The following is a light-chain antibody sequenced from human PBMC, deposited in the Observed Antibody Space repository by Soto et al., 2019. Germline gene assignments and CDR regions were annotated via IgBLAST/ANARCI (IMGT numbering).Light chain of an antibody. Sequence: IQMTQSPSSLSASVGDRVTITCQASQDISKNLNWYQQKPGKAPKLLIYDASSLQTGVPSRFSGSGLGTKFTFTNHDLQPENVCTYYGQQYDNLLPITFGQGTRLEIK. J-gene: IGKJ5*01. V-gene: IGKV1-33*01. CDR2: DAS. CDR1: QDISKN. CDR3: QQYDNLLPIT.